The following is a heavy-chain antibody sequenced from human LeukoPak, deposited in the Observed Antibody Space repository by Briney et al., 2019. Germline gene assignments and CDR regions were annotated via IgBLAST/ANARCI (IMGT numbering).Heavy chain of an antibody. J-gene: IGHJ3*02. Sequence: SETLSLTCTVSGGSISSYYWSWIRQPPGKGLEWIGYIYTSGSTNYNPPLKSRVTISVDTSKNQFSLKLSSVTAADTAVYYCARRSTSYGTTQAFGIWGQGTMVTVSS. CDR1: GGSISSYY. V-gene: IGHV4-4*09. CDR3: ARRSTSYGTTQAFGI. D-gene: IGHD2-2*01. CDR2: IYTSGST.